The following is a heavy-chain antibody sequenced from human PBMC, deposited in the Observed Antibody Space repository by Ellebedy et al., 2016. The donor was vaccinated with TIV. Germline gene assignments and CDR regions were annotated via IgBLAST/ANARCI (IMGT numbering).Heavy chain of an antibody. Sequence: GESLKISCAASGFAVTTYGMHWVRQPTGKGLEWVSGITSAGDTYYLGPVKGRFIISRDSSKNSLYHQMNNLRAEDTAVYYCARATSGFDYWGQGALATVSS. CDR1: GFAVTTYG. CDR3: ARATSGFDY. V-gene: IGHV3-13*01. D-gene: IGHD5-24*01. J-gene: IGHJ4*02. CDR2: ITSAGDT.